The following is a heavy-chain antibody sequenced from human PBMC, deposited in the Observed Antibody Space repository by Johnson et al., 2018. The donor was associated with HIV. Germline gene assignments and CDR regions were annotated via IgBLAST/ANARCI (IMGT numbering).Heavy chain of an antibody. CDR2: INWNGGST. CDR1: GLTFDDYG. CDR3: AREWLYGFDI. V-gene: IGHV3-20*04. J-gene: IGHJ3*02. D-gene: IGHD5-24*01. Sequence: EMQLVESGGGVVRPGGSLRLSCVASGLTFDDYGMSWVRQAPGKGLEWVSGINWNGGSTGYGDSGKGRFTISRDNSKNTLYLQMNRLRAEDTAVYYCAREWLYGFDIWGQGTMVTVSS.